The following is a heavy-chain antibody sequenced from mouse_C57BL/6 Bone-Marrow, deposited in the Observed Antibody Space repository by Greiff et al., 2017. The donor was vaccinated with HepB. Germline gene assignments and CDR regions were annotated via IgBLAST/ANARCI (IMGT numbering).Heavy chain of an antibody. CDR3: ARHAVTRCYFDY. CDR2: INSDGGST. Sequence: EVKLVESGGGLVQPGESLKLSCESNEYEFTSHDMSWVRKTPEKRLELVAAINSDGGSTYYPHTMESRFIISRDNTNKTLYLQMSSLRSEDTVLYYCARHAVTRCYFDYWGQGTTLTVSS. J-gene: IGHJ2*01. CDR1: EYEFTSHD. D-gene: IGHD2-12*01. V-gene: IGHV5-2*01.